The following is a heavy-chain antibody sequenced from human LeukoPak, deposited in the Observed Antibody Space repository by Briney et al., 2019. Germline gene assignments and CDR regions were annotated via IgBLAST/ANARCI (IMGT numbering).Heavy chain of an antibody. Sequence: GGSLRLSCAASGFTFSTYWMNWVRQAPGKGLVWVSRIKSDGSTIYADSVKGRFTISRDNFKNTVSLQMNSLRAEDTAVYYCAKDAQRGFDYSNSLEHWGQGSLVTVSS. CDR3: AKDAQRGFDYSNSLEH. D-gene: IGHD4-11*01. CDR2: IKSDGST. V-gene: IGHV3-74*01. CDR1: GFTFSTYW. J-gene: IGHJ4*02.